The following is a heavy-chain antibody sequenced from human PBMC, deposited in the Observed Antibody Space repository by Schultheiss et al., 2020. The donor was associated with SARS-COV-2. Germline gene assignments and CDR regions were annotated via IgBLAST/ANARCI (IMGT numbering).Heavy chain of an antibody. V-gene: IGHV3-49*03. D-gene: IGHD6-19*01. CDR3: TRDPQWLGPGVDY. J-gene: IGHJ4*02. CDR2: IRSKAYGGTT. CDR1: GFTFGDYA. Sequence: GGSLRLSCTASGFTFGDYAMSWFRQAPGKGLEWVGFIRSKAYGGTTEYAASVKGRFTISRDDSKSIAYLQMNSLKTEDTAVYYCTRDPQWLGPGVDYWGQGTLVTVSS.